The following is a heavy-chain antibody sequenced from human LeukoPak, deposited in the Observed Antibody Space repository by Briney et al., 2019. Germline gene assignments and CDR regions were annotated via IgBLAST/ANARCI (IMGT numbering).Heavy chain of an antibody. CDR2: IRYDGSNK. D-gene: IGHD3-9*01. CDR1: GSTFSSYG. V-gene: IGHV3-30*02. J-gene: IGHJ6*03. Sequence: PGGSLTLLCAASGSTFSSYGMHWVRQAPGKGLEWVAFIRYDGSNKYYADSVKGRFTISRDNSKNTLYLQMNSLRAEDTAVYYCAKRKLRYFDWLMRHYYMDVWGKGTTVTVSS. CDR3: AKRKLRYFDWLMRHYYMDV.